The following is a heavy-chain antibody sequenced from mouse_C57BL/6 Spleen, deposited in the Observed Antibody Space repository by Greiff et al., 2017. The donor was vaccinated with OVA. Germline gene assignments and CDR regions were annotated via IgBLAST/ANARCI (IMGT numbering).Heavy chain of an antibody. CDR3: ARLTGTGYFDV. Sequence: EVQVVESGGGLVKPGGSLKLSCAASGFTFSSYTMSWVRQTPEKRLEWVATISGGGGNTYYPDSVKGRFTISRDNAKNTLYLQMSSLRSEDTALYYCARLTGTGYFDVWGTGTTVTVSS. CDR1: GFTFSSYT. D-gene: IGHD4-1*01. J-gene: IGHJ1*03. CDR2: ISGGGGNT. V-gene: IGHV5-9*01.